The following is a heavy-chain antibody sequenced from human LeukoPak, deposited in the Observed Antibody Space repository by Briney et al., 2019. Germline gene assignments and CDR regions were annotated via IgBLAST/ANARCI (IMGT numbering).Heavy chain of an antibody. J-gene: IGHJ4*02. CDR2: IYYSGST. D-gene: IGHD6-19*01. CDR1: GGSISSYY. V-gene: IGHV4-59*01. Sequence: AETLSLTCTVSGGSISSYYWSWVRQPPGKGLEWIGYIYYSGSTNYKPSLKSRVTISVDTSKNQFSLKLSSVTAADTAVYYCARWRGWGFDYWGQGTLVTVSS. CDR3: ARWRGWGFDY.